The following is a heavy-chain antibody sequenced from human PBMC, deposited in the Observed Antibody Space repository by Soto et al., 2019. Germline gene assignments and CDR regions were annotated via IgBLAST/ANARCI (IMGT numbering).Heavy chain of an antibody. Sequence: PGGSLRLSCAASGFTFSSYSMNWVRQAPGKGLEWVSYISSSSSTIYYADSVKGRFTISRDNAKNSLYLQMNSLRDEDTAVYYCARDHCSGGSCYAGIDYYYYGIDVCRQ. D-gene: IGHD2-15*01. CDR3: ARDHCSGGSCYAGIDYYYYGIDV. V-gene: IGHV3-48*02. CDR2: ISSSSSTI. CDR1: GFTFSSYS. J-gene: IGHJ6*02.